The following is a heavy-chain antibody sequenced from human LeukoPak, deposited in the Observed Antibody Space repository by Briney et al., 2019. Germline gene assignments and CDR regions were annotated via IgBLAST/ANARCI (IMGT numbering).Heavy chain of an antibody. D-gene: IGHD4/OR15-4a*01. J-gene: IGHJ4*02. CDR1: GYTFTSYD. V-gene: IGHV1-8*01. CDR3: ARELGLTRNPRDDY. Sequence: ASVKVSCKASGYTFTSYDINWVRQATGQGLEWMGWMNPNSGNTGYAQKFQGRVTMTRNTSISTAYMELSSLRSEDTAVYYCARELGLTRNPRDDYWGQGTLVTVSS. CDR2: MNPNSGNT.